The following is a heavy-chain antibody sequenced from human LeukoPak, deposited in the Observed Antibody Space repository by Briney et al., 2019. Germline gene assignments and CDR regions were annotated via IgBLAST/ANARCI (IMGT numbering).Heavy chain of an antibody. D-gene: IGHD6-13*01. V-gene: IGHV3-7*01. Sequence: GGSLRLSCAASGFTFSSYWMSWVRQAPGKGLEWVANIKQDGSEKYYVDSVKGRFTISRDNAKNSLYLQMNSLRAEDTAVYYCARDLSSSWYAGAYYFDYWGQGTLVTVSS. CDR3: ARDLSSSWYAGAYYFDY. J-gene: IGHJ4*02. CDR1: GFTFSSYW. CDR2: IKQDGSEK.